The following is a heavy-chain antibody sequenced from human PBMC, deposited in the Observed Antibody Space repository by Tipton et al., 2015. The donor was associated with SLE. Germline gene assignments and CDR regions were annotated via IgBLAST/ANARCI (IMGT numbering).Heavy chain of an antibody. Sequence: TLSLTCSVSGGSISSASYFWGWIRQPPGKGLEWIGSIYHNGNTYNNPSLRGRVTISVDTSKNQFSLKLTSVTAADTAVYYCARGGTPRVSPPASFDYWGQGTLVSASS. J-gene: IGHJ4*02. CDR1: GGSISSASYF. D-gene: IGHD1-14*01. V-gene: IGHV4-39*07. CDR3: ARGGTPRVSPPASFDY. CDR2: IYHNGNT.